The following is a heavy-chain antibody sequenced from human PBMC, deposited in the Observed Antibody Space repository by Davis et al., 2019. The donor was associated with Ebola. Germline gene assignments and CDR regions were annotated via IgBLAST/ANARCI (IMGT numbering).Heavy chain of an antibody. CDR2: INAGNGNT. V-gene: IGHV1-3*01. Sequence: AASVKVSCKASGYDFTAYGIHWVRQAPGQRLEWMGWINAGNGNTKYSQKFQGRVTITRDTSASTAYMELSSLRSEDTAVYYCARDTIVVVPAAILTYYYYGMDVWGQGTTVTVSS. CDR1: GYDFTAYG. CDR3: ARDTIVVVPAAILTYYYYGMDV. J-gene: IGHJ6*02. D-gene: IGHD2-2*02.